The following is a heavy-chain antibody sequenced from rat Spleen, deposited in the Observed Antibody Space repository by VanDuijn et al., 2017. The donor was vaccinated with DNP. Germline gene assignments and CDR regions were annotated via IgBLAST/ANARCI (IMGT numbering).Heavy chain of an antibody. J-gene: IGHJ3*01. V-gene: IGHV5-31*01. D-gene: IGHD4-3*01. CDR2: ITGSGGIT. CDR1: GFTFNNYW. CDR3: ARDENSGNWFAY. Sequence: EVQLVESGGDLVQPGRSLRLSCVASGFTFNNYWMTWIRQVPGKGLEWIASITGSGGITYYPDSVKGRFTISRDNAKSTLYLQMDSLRSEDTATYYCARDENSGNWFAYWGQGTLVIVSS.